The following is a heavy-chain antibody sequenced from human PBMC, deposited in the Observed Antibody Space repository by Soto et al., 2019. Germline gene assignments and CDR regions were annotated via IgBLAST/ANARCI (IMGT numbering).Heavy chain of an antibody. D-gene: IGHD1-26*01. Sequence: QITLKESGPTLVKPTQTLTLTCTFSGFSLSTSGVGVGWIRQPPGKALEWLALIYWDDDKRYSPSLKSRLTITKDTSKNQVVLTMTNMDPADTATYYCARRRYHGSYFDFWGHGTLVTVSS. CDR1: GFSLSTSGVG. CDR3: ARRRYHGSYFDF. CDR2: IYWDDDK. J-gene: IGHJ4*01. V-gene: IGHV2-5*02.